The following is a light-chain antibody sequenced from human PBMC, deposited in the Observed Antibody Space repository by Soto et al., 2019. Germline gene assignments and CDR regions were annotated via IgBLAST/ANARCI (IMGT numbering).Light chain of an antibody. CDR2: SAS. CDR3: QQYGSSPLFT. V-gene: IGKV3-20*01. CDR1: QSVSSSY. Sequence: EIVLTQSPATLSLSPGERATLFCRASQSVSSSYLAWYQQKPGQAPRLLIYSASSRATGIPDRFSGSGSGTDFTLTISRLEPEDFAVYYCQQYGSSPLFTFAPGTKVDIK. J-gene: IGKJ3*01.